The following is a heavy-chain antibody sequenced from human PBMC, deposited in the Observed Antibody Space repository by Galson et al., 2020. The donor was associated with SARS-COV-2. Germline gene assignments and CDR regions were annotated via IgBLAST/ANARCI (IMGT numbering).Heavy chain of an antibody. V-gene: IGHV3-15*01. Sequence: GESLKISCAVSGFTFSNAWMSWVRQIPGKGLEWVGRIKSNNDGGTTDYPAPVQGRFTVSRDDLKNTLWLQMDGLKTEDTAEYYCTREASYYFYSGMDVWGQGTTVTVSS. CDR1: GFTFSNAW. CDR3: TREASYYFYSGMDV. CDR2: IKSNNDGGTT. J-gene: IGHJ6*02.